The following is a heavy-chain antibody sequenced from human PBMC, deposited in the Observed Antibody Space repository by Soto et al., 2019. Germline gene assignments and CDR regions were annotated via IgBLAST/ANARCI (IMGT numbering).Heavy chain of an antibody. J-gene: IGHJ4*02. Sequence: GWALRLSCAASGFTFSSYWMSWVRQAPGKGLEWVANIKQDGSEKYYVDSVKGRFTISRDNAKNSLYLQMNSLRAEDTAVYYCARAQKVYTRANFDYWGQGTLVTVSS. CDR3: ARAQKVYTRANFDY. CDR1: GFTFSSYW. V-gene: IGHV3-7*01. CDR2: IKQDGSEK. D-gene: IGHD2-2*02.